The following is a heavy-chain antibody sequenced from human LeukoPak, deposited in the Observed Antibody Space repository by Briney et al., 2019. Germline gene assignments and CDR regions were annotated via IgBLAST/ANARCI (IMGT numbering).Heavy chain of an antibody. D-gene: IGHD3-22*01. CDR2: IIPILGIA. CDR3: ARDYYDSSADI. Sequence: SVKVSCKASGGTFSSYAISWVRQAPGQGLEWMGRIIPILGIANYAQKFQGRVTITAGKSTSTAYMELSSLRSEDTAVYYCARDYYDSSADIWGQGTMVTVSS. J-gene: IGHJ3*02. CDR1: GGTFSSYA. V-gene: IGHV1-69*04.